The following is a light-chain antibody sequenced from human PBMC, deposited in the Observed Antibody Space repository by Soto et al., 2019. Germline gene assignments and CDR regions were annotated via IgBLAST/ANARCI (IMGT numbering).Light chain of an antibody. V-gene: IGKV1-39*01. J-gene: IGKJ4*01. CDR1: QSISRN. CDR2: AAS. CDR3: QQTYSTPPVT. Sequence: DVQMTQSPSSLSASVGDRLTITCRASQSISRNLNWYQQKPGKAPKLLIYAASSLHSGVPSRFSGNGSGTDFSLTISSLQPDDFATYYCQQTYSTPPVTFGRGTKVEI.